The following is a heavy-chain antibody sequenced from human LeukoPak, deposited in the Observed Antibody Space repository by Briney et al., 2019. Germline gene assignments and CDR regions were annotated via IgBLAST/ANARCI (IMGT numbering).Heavy chain of an antibody. CDR2: ISYDGSNK. J-gene: IGHJ4*02. V-gene: IGHV3-30*14. CDR3: ARDWYG. D-gene: IGHD6-13*01. CDR1: GFTFSSYA. Sequence: GRSLRLSCAASGFTFSSYAMHWVRQAPGKGLEWVAVISYDGSNKYYADSVKGRFTISRDNSKNTLYLQMNSLRAEDTAVYYCARDWYGWGQGTLVTVSS.